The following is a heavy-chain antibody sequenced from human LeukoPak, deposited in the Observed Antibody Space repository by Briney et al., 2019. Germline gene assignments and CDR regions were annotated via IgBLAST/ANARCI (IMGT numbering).Heavy chain of an antibody. CDR2: INPNSGGT. V-gene: IGHV1-2*04. J-gene: IGHJ4*02. CDR3: ARRRHSYCSSTSCYPPPFDY. Sequence: ASVKVSCKASGYTFTSYYMHWVRQAPGQGLEWMGWINPNSGGTNYAQKFQGWVTMTRDTSISTAYMELSRLRSDDTAVYYCARRRHSYCSSTSCYPPPFDYWGQGTLVTVSS. CDR1: GYTFTSYY. D-gene: IGHD2-2*01.